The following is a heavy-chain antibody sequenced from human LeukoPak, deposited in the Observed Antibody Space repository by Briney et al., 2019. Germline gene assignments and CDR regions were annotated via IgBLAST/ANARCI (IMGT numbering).Heavy chain of an antibody. D-gene: IGHD4-17*01. CDR2: INHSGST. J-gene: IGHJ6*03. V-gene: IGHV4-34*01. CDR3: AREYGDYKADYYYMGV. CDR1: GGSFSGYY. Sequence: PPETLSLTCAVYGGSFSGYYWSWIRQPPGKGLEWIGEINHSGSTNYNPSLKSRVTISVDTSKNQFSLKLSSVTAADTAVYYCAREYGDYKADYYYMGVWGKGTTVTVSS.